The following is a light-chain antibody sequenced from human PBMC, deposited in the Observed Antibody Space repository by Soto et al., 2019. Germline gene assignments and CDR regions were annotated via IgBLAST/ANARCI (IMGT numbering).Light chain of an antibody. CDR3: MQSVQFPRT. CDR1: QSLLGSDGKTY. Sequence: DIVMTQTPLSLSVTPGQPASISCKSSQSLLGSDGKTYLSWYLQKPGHPPQLLIFEVSNHFSGVSDRFSGRGSGIDFTLKISRVKAEDVGVYYCMQSVQFPRTFGGGTKVEIK. J-gene: IGKJ4*01. CDR2: EVS. V-gene: IGKV2D-29*01.